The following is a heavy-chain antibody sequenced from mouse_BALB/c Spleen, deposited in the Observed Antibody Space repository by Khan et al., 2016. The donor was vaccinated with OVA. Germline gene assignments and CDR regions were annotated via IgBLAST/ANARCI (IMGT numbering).Heavy chain of an antibody. CDR1: GYTFTRYY. CDR3: IRKDYYGSSRRYRDD. Sequence: QVQLKESGAELVKPGASVKLSCKASGYTFTRYYIYWVRQRPGQGLQWIGEINPSNGGTNFNEKFKSKATLTVDKSSSTAYMQLSSLTSEDSAVNYGIRKDYYGSSRRYRDDWGTGTTVTVSS. J-gene: IGHJ1*03. D-gene: IGHD1-1*01. V-gene: IGHV1-53*01. CDR2: INPSNGGT.